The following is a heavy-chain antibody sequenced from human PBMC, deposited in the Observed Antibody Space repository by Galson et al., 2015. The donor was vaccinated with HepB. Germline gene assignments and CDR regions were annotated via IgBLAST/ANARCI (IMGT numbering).Heavy chain of an antibody. CDR3: ARVRADLWFGEPYAFDI. CDR2: ISSSSSYT. J-gene: IGHJ3*02. CDR1: GFTFSDYY. V-gene: IGHV3-11*06. Sequence: SLRLSCAASGFTFSDYYMSWIRQAPGKGLEWVSYISSSSSYTNYADSVKGRFTISRDNAKNSLYLQMNSLRAEDTAVYYCARVRADLWFGEPYAFDIWGQGTMVTVSS. D-gene: IGHD3-10*01.